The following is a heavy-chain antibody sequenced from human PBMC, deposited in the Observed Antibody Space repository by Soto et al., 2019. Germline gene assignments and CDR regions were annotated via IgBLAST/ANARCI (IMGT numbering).Heavy chain of an antibody. Sequence: SETLSLTCTASGGSISSSSYYWGWIRQPPGKGLEWIGSIYYSGSTYYNPSLKSRVTISVDTSKNQFSLKLSSVTAADTAVYYCARPGRRYYGDYEYYFDYWGQGTLVTVSS. D-gene: IGHD4-17*01. CDR3: ARPGRRYYGDYEYYFDY. J-gene: IGHJ4*02. CDR1: GGSISSSSYY. CDR2: IYYSGST. V-gene: IGHV4-39*01.